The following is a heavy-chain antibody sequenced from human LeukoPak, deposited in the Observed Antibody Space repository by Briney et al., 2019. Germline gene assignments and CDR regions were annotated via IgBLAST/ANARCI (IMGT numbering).Heavy chain of an antibody. D-gene: IGHD3-22*01. Sequence: PGGSLRLSCAASGFTFSSYAMSWVRQAPGKGLEWVSAISGSGGSTYYADSVKGRSTISRDNSKNTLYLQMNSLRAEDTAVYYCAKERQNYYDSSGYPIDYWGQGTLVTVSS. CDR3: AKERQNYYDSSGYPIDY. V-gene: IGHV3-23*01. CDR1: GFTFSSYA. J-gene: IGHJ4*02. CDR2: ISGSGGST.